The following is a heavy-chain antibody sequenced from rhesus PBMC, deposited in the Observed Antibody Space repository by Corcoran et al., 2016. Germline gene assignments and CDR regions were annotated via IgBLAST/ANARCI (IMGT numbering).Heavy chain of an antibody. D-gene: IGHD6-25*01. CDR3: AQLAAAGASVFDF. CDR2: IYWNDSK. J-gene: IGHJ4*01. V-gene: IGHV2-95*01. CDR1: GFSISTTGTG. Sequence: QVTLKESGPALVKPTQTLTLTCTFSGFSISTTGTGVGWIRPPPGKALECLATIYWNDSKYYSTSLRSRRTISKDTSKNQVVLTMTNMDPVDTATYYCAQLAAAGASVFDFWGQGVLVTVSS.